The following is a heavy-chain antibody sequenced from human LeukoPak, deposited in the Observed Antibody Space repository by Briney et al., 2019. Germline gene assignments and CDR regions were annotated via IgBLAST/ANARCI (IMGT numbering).Heavy chain of an antibody. Sequence: PSETLSLTCTISNGSISDDYWSWIRQPPGKGLEWIGYIYYSGSTNYSPSLRSRVTISVDRSKNQVSLILSSLTAADTAVYYCARGTGMVRGVFDYWGQGTLVTVSS. J-gene: IGHJ4*02. V-gene: IGHV4-59*01. CDR3: ARGTGMVRGVFDY. CDR2: IYYSGST. CDR1: NGSISDDY. D-gene: IGHD5-18*01.